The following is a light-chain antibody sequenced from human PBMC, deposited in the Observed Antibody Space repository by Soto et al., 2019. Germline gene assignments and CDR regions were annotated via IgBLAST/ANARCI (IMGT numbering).Light chain of an antibody. CDR3: QHYGTSTL. V-gene: IGKV3-20*01. CDR1: QSVSDMY. J-gene: IGKJ3*01. CDR2: AS. Sequence: EIVLTQSPGTLSWSPGERATLSCRASQSVSDMYLAWYQQKPGQAPRLLIYASNRATGIPDRFSGSGSGTDFTLTISRLEPEDFAVYYCQHYGTSTLFGPGTKVEIK.